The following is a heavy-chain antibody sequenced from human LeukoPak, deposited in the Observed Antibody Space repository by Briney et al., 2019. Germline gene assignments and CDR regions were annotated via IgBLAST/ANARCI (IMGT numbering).Heavy chain of an antibody. V-gene: IGHV4-61*02. Sequence: SETLSLTCTVSGGSISSGSYYWSWIRQPAGKGLEWIGRIYTSGSTNYNPSLKSRVTISVDKSKNQFSLKLSSVTAADTAVYYCARGPSGYDFSMDVWGKGTTVTVSS. CDR2: IYTSGST. J-gene: IGHJ6*04. D-gene: IGHD3-3*01. CDR3: ARGPSGYDFSMDV. CDR1: GGSISSGSYY.